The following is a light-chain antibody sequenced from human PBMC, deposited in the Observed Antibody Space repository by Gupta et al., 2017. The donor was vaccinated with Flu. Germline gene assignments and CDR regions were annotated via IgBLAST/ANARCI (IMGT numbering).Light chain of an antibody. CDR1: QSVNTY. Sequence: EIVLTQSPATLSLSPGERATLSCRARQSVNTYLDWYQQKPGQAPRLLIYDASDRATGIPARFSGSGSGTDFTLTISSLEPEDVAVYYCQQRSNWPLTFGGGTKVQIK. CDR3: QQRSNWPLT. CDR2: DAS. J-gene: IGKJ4*01. V-gene: IGKV3-11*01.